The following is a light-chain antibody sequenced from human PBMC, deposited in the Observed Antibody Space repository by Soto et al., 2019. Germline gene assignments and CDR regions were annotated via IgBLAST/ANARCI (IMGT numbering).Light chain of an antibody. J-gene: IGLJ1*01. V-gene: IGLV2-8*01. CDR2: EVN. Sequence: QSVLTQPPSASGSPGQSVAISCTGTSSDAGGYNYVSWYQQHPGKAPKLMIYEVNKRPSGVPDRFSGSKSGNTASLTVSGLQAGDEADYYCSSYAGSSNVFGTGTKVTVL. CDR3: SSYAGSSNV. CDR1: SSDAGGYNY.